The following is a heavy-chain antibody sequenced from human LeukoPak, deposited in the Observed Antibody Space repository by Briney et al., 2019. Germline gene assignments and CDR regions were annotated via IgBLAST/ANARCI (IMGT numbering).Heavy chain of an antibody. D-gene: IGHD2-15*01. V-gene: IGHV4-4*07. Sequence: SETLSLTCTVSGGSISSYYWSWIRQPAVKGLEWIGRIYTSGSTNYNPSLKSRVTTSVDTSKNQFYLKLSCVAAADPAVYYCARECSGGSCYPYYFDYWGQGTLVSVSS. J-gene: IGHJ4*02. CDR1: GGSISSYY. CDR3: ARECSGGSCYPYYFDY. CDR2: IYTSGST.